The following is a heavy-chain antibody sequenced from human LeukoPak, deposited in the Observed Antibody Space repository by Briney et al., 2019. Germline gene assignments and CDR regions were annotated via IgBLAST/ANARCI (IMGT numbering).Heavy chain of an antibody. D-gene: IGHD2-21*02. V-gene: IGHV3-53*01. Sequence: GGSLRLSCAASGFTVSSNYMNWVRQAPGKGLEWVSVIYSGGDTYHADSVQGRFTISIDNSKNTVYLQMHSLRAEDTAVYYCARVRHCGGDCYAFDIWGQGTMVIVSS. CDR2: IYSGGDT. J-gene: IGHJ3*02. CDR3: ARVRHCGGDCYAFDI. CDR1: GFTVSSNY.